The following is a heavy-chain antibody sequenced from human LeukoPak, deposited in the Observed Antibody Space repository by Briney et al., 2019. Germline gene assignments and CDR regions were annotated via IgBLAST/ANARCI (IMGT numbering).Heavy chain of an antibody. Sequence: ASVKVSCKASRYTFTTYYIHWVRQAPGQGLEWMGIFNPCAGDPRYAQTTSSQKLQGRVTMTGDTSISTAFMELRSDDTAVFFCARAQTPGGRYFDFDYWGQGTLVAVSS. CDR3: ARAQTPGGRYFDFDY. CDR2: FNPCAGDP. D-gene: IGHD3-9*01. J-gene: IGHJ4*02. V-gene: IGHV1-46*04. CDR1: RYTFTTYY.